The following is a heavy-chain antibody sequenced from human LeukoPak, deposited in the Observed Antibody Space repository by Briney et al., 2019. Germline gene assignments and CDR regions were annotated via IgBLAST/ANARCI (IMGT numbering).Heavy chain of an antibody. Sequence: ASVKVSCKASGYTFTGYYMHWVRQAPGQGLEWMGWINPNSGGTNYAQKFQDRVTMTRDTSITTAYMELSRLSSDDTAVYYCARKSYYYYGMDVWGQGTTVTVSS. V-gene: IGHV1-2*02. CDR2: INPNSGGT. J-gene: IGHJ6*02. CDR1: GYTFTGYY. CDR3: ARKSYYYYGMDV.